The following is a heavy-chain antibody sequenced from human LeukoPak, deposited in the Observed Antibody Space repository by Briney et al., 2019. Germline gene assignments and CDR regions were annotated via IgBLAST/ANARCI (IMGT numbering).Heavy chain of an antibody. CDR2: ISYDGSNK. V-gene: IGHV3-30*04. D-gene: IGHD5-18*01. J-gene: IGHJ4*02. Sequence: GGSLRLSCAASGFTFSSYAMHWVRQAPGKGLEWVAVISYDGSNKYYADSVKGRFTISRDISKNTLYLQMNSLRAEDTAVYYCANWDTAMAHFDYWGQGTLVTVSS. CDR1: GFTFSSYA. CDR3: ANWDTAMAHFDY.